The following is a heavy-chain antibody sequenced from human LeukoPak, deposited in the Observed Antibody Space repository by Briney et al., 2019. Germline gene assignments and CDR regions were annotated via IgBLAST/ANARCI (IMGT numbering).Heavy chain of an antibody. CDR2: INHSGSI. Sequence: PSETLSLTCAVYGGSFCGYFWSWIRQSPGKGLEWIGEINHSGSINYNPSLKSRVTISVDTSKNQFSLKLSSVTAADTSVYYCAGGLGREAYYDFWSGSVVHNWFDPWGQGTLVTVAS. J-gene: IGHJ5*02. D-gene: IGHD3-3*01. CDR3: AGGLGREAYYDFWSGSVVHNWFDP. V-gene: IGHV4-34*01. CDR1: GGSFCGYF.